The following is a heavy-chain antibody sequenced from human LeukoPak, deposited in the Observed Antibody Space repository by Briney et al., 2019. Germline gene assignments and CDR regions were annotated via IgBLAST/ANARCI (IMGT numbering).Heavy chain of an antibody. CDR2: IRSKAYGGTT. V-gene: IGHV3-49*04. CDR3: TRAPFHYDSSGYYSCDY. J-gene: IGHJ4*02. D-gene: IGHD3-22*01. Sequence: GGPLRLSCTASGFTFGDYAMSWVRQAPGKGLEWVSFIRSKAYGGTTEYVASVKDRFTISRDDSKSIAYLQMNSLTTEDTAVYYCTRAPFHYDSSGYYSCDYWGQGTLVTVSS. CDR1: GFTFGDYA.